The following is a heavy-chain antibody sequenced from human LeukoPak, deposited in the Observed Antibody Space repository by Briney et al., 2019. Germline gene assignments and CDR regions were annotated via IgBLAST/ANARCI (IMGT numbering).Heavy chain of an antibody. CDR3: ARARGRLLLVDY. Sequence: PSETLSLTCTVSSGSITSYYWNWIRQPAGKGLEWIGRIYSSGSTDYNPSLKSRVTMSVDTSKNQFSLNLSSVTAADSAVYYCARARGRLLLVDYWGREPWSPSPQ. CDR1: SGSITSYY. J-gene: IGHJ4*02. V-gene: IGHV4-4*07. CDR2: IYSSGST. D-gene: IGHD2-15*01.